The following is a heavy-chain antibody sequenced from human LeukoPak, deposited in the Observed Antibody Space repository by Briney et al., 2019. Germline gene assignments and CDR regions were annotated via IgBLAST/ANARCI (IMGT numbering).Heavy chain of an antibody. CDR2: ISSNGGST. J-gene: IGHJ4*02. CDR3: ARDAVYSSSWQYY. V-gene: IGHV3-64*04. CDR1: GFTFSRYA. D-gene: IGHD6-13*01. Sequence: GGSLRLSCSASGFTFSRYAMHWVRQAPGKGLEYVSAISSNGGSTYYGDSVKGRFTISRDNSKNTLYLQMNSLRAEDTAVYYCARDAVYSSSWQYYWGQGTLVTVSS.